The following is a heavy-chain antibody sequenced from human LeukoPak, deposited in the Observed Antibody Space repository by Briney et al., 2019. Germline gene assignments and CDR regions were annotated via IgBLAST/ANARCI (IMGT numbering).Heavy chain of an antibody. CDR1: GGTFSSYA. D-gene: IGHD1-26*01. CDR3: ARGERVGATTQMDY. V-gene: IGHV1-69*05. J-gene: IGHJ4*02. CDR2: IIPIFGTA. Sequence: SVKVSCKASGGTFSSYAISWVRQAPGQGLEWMGGIIPIFGTANYAQKFQGRVTITTDESTSTAYMELSSLRSEDTAVYYCARGERVGATTQMDYWGQGTLVTVSS.